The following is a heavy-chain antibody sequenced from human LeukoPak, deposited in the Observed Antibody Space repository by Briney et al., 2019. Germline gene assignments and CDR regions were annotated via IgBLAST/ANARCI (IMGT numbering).Heavy chain of an antibody. J-gene: IGHJ4*02. Sequence: GGSLRLSCAASGFTFSSYGMHWVRQAPGKGLEWVAFIRYDGSNKYYADSVKGRFTISRDNSKNTLYLQMNSLRAEDTAVYYCARSRGYSYGYDYWGQGTLVTVSS. D-gene: IGHD5-18*01. CDR1: GFTFSSYG. CDR3: ARSRGYSYGYDY. V-gene: IGHV3-30*02. CDR2: IRYDGSNK.